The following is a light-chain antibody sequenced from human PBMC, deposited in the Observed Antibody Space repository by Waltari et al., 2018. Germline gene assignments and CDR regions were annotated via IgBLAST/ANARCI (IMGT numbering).Light chain of an antibody. CDR3: GSYTSSSTLYV. J-gene: IGLJ1*01. CDR1: SSDVGGYDY. Sequence: QSALTQPASVSGSPGQSITISCPGTSSDVGGYDYVTWYQHHPGKAPKLIISEVSNRPSGVSNRFSGSKSDNTASLTVSGLQPEDEADYYCGSYTSSSTLYVFGTGTKVTVL. CDR2: EVS. V-gene: IGLV2-14*01.